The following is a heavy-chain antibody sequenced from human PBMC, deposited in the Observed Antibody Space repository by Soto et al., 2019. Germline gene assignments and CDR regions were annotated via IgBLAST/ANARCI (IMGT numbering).Heavy chain of an antibody. J-gene: IGHJ3*02. V-gene: IGHV3-30*18. D-gene: IGHD4-17*01. CDR1: GFTFSSYG. CDR2: ISYDGSNK. CDR3: AKDRTTVVTPGAFDI. Sequence: VQLVESGGGVVQPGRSLRLSCAASGFTFSSYGMHWVRQAPGKGLEWVAVISYDGSNKYYADSVKGRFTISRDNSKNTLYLQMNSLRAEDTAVYYCAKDRTTVVTPGAFDIWGQGTMVTVSS.